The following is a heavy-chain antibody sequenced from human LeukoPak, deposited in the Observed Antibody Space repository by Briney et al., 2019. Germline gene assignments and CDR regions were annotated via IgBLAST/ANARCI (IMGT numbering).Heavy chain of an antibody. V-gene: IGHV1-2*02. CDR2: INPNSGGT. CDR1: GYTFTDYY. D-gene: IGHD6-13*01. Sequence: ASVKVSCKASGYTFTDYYMNWVRQAPGQGLEWMGWINPNSGGTNYAQKFQGRVTMTTDTSISTAYMELSRLRSDDTAVYYCASGVVGSSWPNYYYYMDVWGKGTTVTVSS. CDR3: ASGVVGSSWPNYYYYMDV. J-gene: IGHJ6*03.